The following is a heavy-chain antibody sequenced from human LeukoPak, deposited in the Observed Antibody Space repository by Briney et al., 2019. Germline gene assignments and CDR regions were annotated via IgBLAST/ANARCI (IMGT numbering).Heavy chain of an antibody. CDR1: GFTFSDYY. CDR2: ISSSGNST. CDR3: ARRYYYGSGSSNWFDP. D-gene: IGHD3-10*01. Sequence: GGSLRLSCAASGFTFSDYYMSWIRQAPGKGLEWVSYISSSGNSTYYSDSVRGRFTISRDNAKNSLHLQMNSLRAEDTAVYYCARRYYYGSGSSNWFDPWGQGTLVTVSS. J-gene: IGHJ5*02. V-gene: IGHV3-11*04.